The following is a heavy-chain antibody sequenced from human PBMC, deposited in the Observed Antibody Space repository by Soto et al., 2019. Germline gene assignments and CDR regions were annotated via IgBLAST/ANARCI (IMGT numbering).Heavy chain of an antibody. CDR1: GFSLSTSTMC. V-gene: IGHV2-70*11. D-gene: IGHD6-19*01. CDR3: ARMSGHSSGWKYAMDV. Sequence: SGPTLVNPTQTLTLTCSFSGFSLSTSTMCVNWIRQPPGKALEWLARIDWDDEKYYSTSLKTRLTISKDTSKNQVVLTMTNMDPVDTATYYCARMSGHSSGWKYAMDVWGQGTTVTVSS. J-gene: IGHJ6*02. CDR2: IDWDDEK.